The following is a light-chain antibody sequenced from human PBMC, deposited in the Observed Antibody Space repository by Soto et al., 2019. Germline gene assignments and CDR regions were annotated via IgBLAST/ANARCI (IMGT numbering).Light chain of an antibody. CDR1: QSVSSY. J-gene: IGKJ5*01. CDR3: QQRSIWPPIT. Sequence: EIVLTQSPATLSLSPGDRANLSCRASQSVSSYLAWYQQKPGQAPRLLIYDASNRATGIPARFSGSGSGTDFTLTISSLEAEDFAVYYCQQRSIWPPITFGQGTRLEFK. CDR2: DAS. V-gene: IGKV3-11*01.